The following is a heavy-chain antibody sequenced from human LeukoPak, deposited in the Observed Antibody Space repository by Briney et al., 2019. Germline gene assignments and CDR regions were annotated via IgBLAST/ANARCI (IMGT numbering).Heavy chain of an antibody. CDR2: IYYSGST. CDR1: GGSISSSSYY. CDR3: ARDKKDGFGELSYYYYSMDV. V-gene: IGHV4-39*07. D-gene: IGHD3-10*01. J-gene: IGHJ6*02. Sequence: PSETLSLTCTVSGGSISSSSYYWGWIRQPPGKGLEWIGSIYYSGSTYYNPSLKSRVTISVDTSKNQFSLKLSSVTAADTAVYYCARDKKDGFGELSYYYYSMDVWGQGTPVTVSS.